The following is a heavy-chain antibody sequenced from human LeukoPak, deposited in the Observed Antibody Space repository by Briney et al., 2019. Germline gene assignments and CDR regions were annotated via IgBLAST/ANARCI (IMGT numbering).Heavy chain of an antibody. D-gene: IGHD6-19*01. CDR3: ARDRMAMAAYYFDS. Sequence: GGSLRLSCAASGFTFSSYGMHWVRQAPGKGLEWVAVIWYDGTNKYYGDSVKGRFTISRDNFKNTLYLQMNSLRAEDTAVYYCARDRMAMAAYYFDSWGQGTLVTVSS. J-gene: IGHJ4*02. CDR2: IWYDGTNK. CDR1: GFTFSSYG. V-gene: IGHV3-33*01.